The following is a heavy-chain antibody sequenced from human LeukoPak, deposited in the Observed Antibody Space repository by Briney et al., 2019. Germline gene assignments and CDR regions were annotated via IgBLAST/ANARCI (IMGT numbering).Heavy chain of an antibody. V-gene: IGHV1-24*01. Sequence: ASVKVSCKVSGYTLTELSLHWVRQAPGKGLEWMGGFDTEDGETIYAQKFQGRVTMTEDTSTDTPYMELSSLRSEDTAVYYCATGNYYGSGSYYTLGYWGQGTLVTVSS. CDR1: GYTLTELS. CDR2: FDTEDGET. D-gene: IGHD3-10*01. J-gene: IGHJ4*02. CDR3: ATGNYYGSGSYYTLGY.